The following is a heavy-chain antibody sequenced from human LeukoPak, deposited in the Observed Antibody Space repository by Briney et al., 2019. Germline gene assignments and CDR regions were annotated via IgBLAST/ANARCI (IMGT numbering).Heavy chain of an antibody. D-gene: IGHD6-13*01. J-gene: IGHJ6*03. CDR3: AITTVAAGYYYYMDV. CDR1: GGTFSSYA. CDR2: INPNSGGT. Sequence: GASVKVSCKASGGTFSSYAISWVRQAPGQGLEWMGWINPNSGGTNYAQKFQGRVTMTRDTSISTAYMELSRLRSDDTAVYYCAITTVAAGYYYYMDVWGKGTTVTVSS. V-gene: IGHV1-2*02.